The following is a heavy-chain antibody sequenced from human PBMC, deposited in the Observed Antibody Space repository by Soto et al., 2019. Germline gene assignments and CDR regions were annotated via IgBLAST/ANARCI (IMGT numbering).Heavy chain of an antibody. J-gene: IGHJ6*03. CDR2: IYYSGST. Sequence: SETLSLTCTVSGGSISSGGYYWSWIRQHPGKGLEWIGYIYYSGSTYYNPSLKSRVTISVDTSKNQFSLKLSSVTAADTAVYYCARVMVRGVKNPGYYYYMDVWGKGTTVTVSS. CDR1: GGSISSGGYY. V-gene: IGHV4-31*03. D-gene: IGHD3-10*01. CDR3: ARVMVRGVKNPGYYYYMDV.